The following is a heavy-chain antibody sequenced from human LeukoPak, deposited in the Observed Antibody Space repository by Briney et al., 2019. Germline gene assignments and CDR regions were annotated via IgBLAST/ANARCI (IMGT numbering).Heavy chain of an antibody. CDR2: IYYSGST. J-gene: IGHJ3*02. Sequence: SATLSLTSTVSGGSISSYYWSWIRQPPGKGLEWLGYIYYSGSTNYNPSLKSRVSISVDTSKNQFSLKLSSVTAADTAVYYCASTPYYDFWSGYPPLAFDIWGQGTMVTVSS. CDR3: ASTPYYDFWSGYPPLAFDI. CDR1: GGSISSYY. D-gene: IGHD3-3*01. V-gene: IGHV4-59*01.